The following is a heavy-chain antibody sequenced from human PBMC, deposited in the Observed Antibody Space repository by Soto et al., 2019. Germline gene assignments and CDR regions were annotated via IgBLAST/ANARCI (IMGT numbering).Heavy chain of an antibody. Sequence: GGSLRLSCAAAGFTFSTYSMNWVRQAPGKGLEWVSSINGRSNYIYYADSVKGRFTISRDNAKNSLYLEMNSLRAEDTAVYYCSTRGGSYRPAWDYYYYGMDVWGQGTTVTVSS. V-gene: IGHV3-21*01. CDR3: STRGGSYRPAWDYYYYGMDV. D-gene: IGHD1-26*01. J-gene: IGHJ6*02. CDR2: INGRSNYI. CDR1: GFTFSTYS.